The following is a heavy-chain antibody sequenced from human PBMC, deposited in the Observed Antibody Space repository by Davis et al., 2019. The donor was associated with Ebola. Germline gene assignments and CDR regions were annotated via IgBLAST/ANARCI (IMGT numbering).Heavy chain of an antibody. Sequence: GESLKISCAASGFTFSRYWMHWVRQAPGKGLVYVPRISSDGGITSYADSVKGRFTISRDNAKSTLYLQMNSLTAEGTAVYYCVRTTYGAPEYWGQGTLVTVSS. J-gene: IGHJ4*02. CDR1: GFTFSRYW. D-gene: IGHD4-17*01. CDR2: ISSDGGIT. V-gene: IGHV3-74*01. CDR3: VRTTYGAPEY.